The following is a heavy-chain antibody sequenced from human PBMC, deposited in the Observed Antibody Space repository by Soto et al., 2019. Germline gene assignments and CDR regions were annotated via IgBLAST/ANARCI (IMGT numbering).Heavy chain of an antibody. D-gene: IGHD3-3*01. J-gene: IGHJ6*02. CDR1: GDSMSPFY. CDR3: ARGVYDYWSGYYAGSGLDV. CDR2: IYYSGNT. Sequence: QEPLQESGPRLVKPSATLSLTCTVSGDSMSPFYWNWIRQSPGKGLEWIGYIYYSGNTNYNPSLKSRVAISVDTSKNQFYLKLSSVTAADTAVYYCARGVYDYWSGYYAGSGLDVWGQGTTVTVSS. V-gene: IGHV4-59*13.